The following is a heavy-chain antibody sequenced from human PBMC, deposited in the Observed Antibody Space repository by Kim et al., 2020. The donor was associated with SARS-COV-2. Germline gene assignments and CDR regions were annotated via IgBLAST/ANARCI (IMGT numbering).Heavy chain of an antibody. V-gene: IGHV1-2*02. D-gene: IGHD1-26*01. CDR2: INPNSGGT. CDR3: ARVGLDSVGPQELPYSGSPDYGMDV. Sequence: ASVKVSCKASGYTFTGYYMHWVRQAPGQGLEWMGWINPNSGGTNYAQKFQGRVTMTRDTSISTAYMELSRLRSDDTAVYYCARVGLDSVGPQELPYSGSPDYGMDVWGQGTTVTVSP. CDR1: GYTFTGYY. J-gene: IGHJ6*01.